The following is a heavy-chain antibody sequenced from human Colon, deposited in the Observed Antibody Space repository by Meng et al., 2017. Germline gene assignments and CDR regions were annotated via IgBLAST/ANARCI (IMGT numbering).Heavy chain of an antibody. CDR3: ARHGGYYQDF. CDR1: GGPVGVNSY. J-gene: IGHJ4*02. V-gene: IGHV4-4*02. CDR2: IDHRGSA. Sequence: GPALFKPLATLSLACSVPGGPVGVNSYWSWVPQPPGRGLEWIGQIDHRGSAYYRPSLNSRVTMSLDKSRNQFSLRLTSVTAADTAVYYCARHGGYYQDFWGQGTLVTVSS. D-gene: IGHD4-23*01.